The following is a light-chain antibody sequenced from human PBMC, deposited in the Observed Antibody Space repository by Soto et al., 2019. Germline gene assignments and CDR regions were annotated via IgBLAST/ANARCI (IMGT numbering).Light chain of an antibody. CDR1: SSDVGAYNY. V-gene: IGLV2-8*01. CDR3: ASYAGDTNLGV. Sequence: QSVLTQPPSASGSPGQSVAISCTGTSSDVGAYNYVSWYQQHPGKAPKLIIYEVTKRPSGVPDRFSGSKSGNTASLTVSGLQADDEAHYYCASYAGDTNLGVVGGGTKLTVL. J-gene: IGLJ3*02. CDR2: EVT.